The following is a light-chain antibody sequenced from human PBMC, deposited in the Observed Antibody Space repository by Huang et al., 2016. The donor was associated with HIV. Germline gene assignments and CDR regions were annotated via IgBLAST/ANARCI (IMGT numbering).Light chain of an antibody. J-gene: IGKJ1*01. CDR2: DAF. CDR3: QQYNSFPWT. CDR1: QRISTW. Sequence: DIQMTQSSSTLSASVGDRVTIACRARQRISTWLAWYQQKPGRAPNLLIYDAFTFESGVPSGFSGGGSGTDFTLTISSLQPDDFATYYCQQYNSFPWTFGQGTKVEV. V-gene: IGKV1-5*01.